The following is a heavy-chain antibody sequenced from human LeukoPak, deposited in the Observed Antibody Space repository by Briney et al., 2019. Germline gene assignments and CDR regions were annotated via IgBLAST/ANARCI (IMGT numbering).Heavy chain of an antibody. CDR3: ASAIAVAGPFDY. CDR1: GFTFSNYV. V-gene: IGHV3-23*01. J-gene: IGHJ4*02. D-gene: IGHD6-19*01. CDR2: ISGSGGSP. Sequence: PGGSLRLSCAASGFTFSNYVMSWVRQAPGKGLEWVSGISGSGGSPYYADSVKGRFTISRDNSKNTLYLQMNSLRADDTAVYYCASAIAVAGPFDYWGQGTLVTVSS.